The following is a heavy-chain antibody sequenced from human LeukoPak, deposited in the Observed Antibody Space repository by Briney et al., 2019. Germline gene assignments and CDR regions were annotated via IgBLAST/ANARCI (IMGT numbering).Heavy chain of an antibody. CDR2: IFPGDSDT. V-gene: IGHV5-51*01. CDR3: ARHTGSNYYFDF. Sequence: GESLKISCKGSGYSFTSYWIVWVRQMPGKGLEWMGIIFPGDSDTRYSSSFQGQVTISADKSIKTAHLQWSSLKASDTAMYYCARHTGSNYYFDFWGQGTLVTVSS. CDR1: GYSFTSYW. J-gene: IGHJ4*02. D-gene: IGHD1-1*01.